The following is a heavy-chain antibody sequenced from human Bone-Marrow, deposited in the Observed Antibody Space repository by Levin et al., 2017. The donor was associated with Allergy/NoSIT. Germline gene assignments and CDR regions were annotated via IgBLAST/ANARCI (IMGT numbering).Heavy chain of an antibody. J-gene: IGHJ5*02. V-gene: IGHV4-61*01. D-gene: IGHD4-17*01. CDR3: ARADLRYGAEGWFDP. CDR1: GASVSSGSYY. CDR2: FYSSGGT. Sequence: SETLSLTCSVSGASVSSGSYYWTWIRQPPGKSLEWIGCFYSSGGTFYNASLNSRATISRDASKSQFSLRLTSVTAADTAFYYWARADLRYGAEGWFDPWGQGSVVTVSS.